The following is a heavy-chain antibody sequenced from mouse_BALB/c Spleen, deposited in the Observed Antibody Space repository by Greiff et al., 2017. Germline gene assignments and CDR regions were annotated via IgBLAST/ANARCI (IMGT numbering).Heavy chain of an antibody. CDR3: ARWDYEDAMDY. CDR2: IDPANGNT. D-gene: IGHD2-4*01. J-gene: IGHJ4*01. CDR1: GFNIKDTY. V-gene: IGHV14-3*02. Sequence: VQLKESGAELVKPGASVKLSCTASGFNIKDTYMHWVKQRPEQGLEWIGRIDPANGNTKYDPKFQGKATITADTSSNTAYLQLSSLTSEDTAVYYCARWDYEDAMDYWGQGTSVTVSS.